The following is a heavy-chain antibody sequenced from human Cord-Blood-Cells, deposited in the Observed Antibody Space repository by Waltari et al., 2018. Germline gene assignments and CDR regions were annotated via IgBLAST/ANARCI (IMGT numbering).Heavy chain of an antibody. V-gene: IGHV4-38-2*01. J-gene: IGHJ3*02. Sequence: QVQLQESGPGLVKPSETLSLTCAVSGYSITSGYYWGWIRQPPGKGLDWIGSIYHSGSTYYNPSLKSRVTISVDTSKNQFSLKLSSVTAADTAVYYCARPYYDFWSGYYIGAFDIWGQGTMVTVSS. CDR3: ARPYYDFWSGYYIGAFDI. D-gene: IGHD3-3*01. CDR1: GYSITSGYY. CDR2: IYHSGST.